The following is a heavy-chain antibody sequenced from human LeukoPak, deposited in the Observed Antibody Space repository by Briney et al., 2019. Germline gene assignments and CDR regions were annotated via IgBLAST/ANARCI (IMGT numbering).Heavy chain of an antibody. D-gene: IGHD3-22*01. Sequence: PGESLKISCKGSGFSFITYWIGWVRQTPGKGLEWMGIIYPDDSETRYSPSFQGQVTISADKSISTAYVQWSSLKALDTAMYYRARLYYDNSGYPDYWGQGTLVTVSS. CDR1: GFSFITYW. CDR3: ARLYYDNSGYPDY. V-gene: IGHV5-51*01. J-gene: IGHJ4*02. CDR2: IYPDDSET.